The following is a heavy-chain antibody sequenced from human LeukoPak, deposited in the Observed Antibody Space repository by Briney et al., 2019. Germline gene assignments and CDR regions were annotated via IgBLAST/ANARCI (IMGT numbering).Heavy chain of an antibody. CDR2: IYYSGNS. CDR1: GVSVGSAGYY. CDR3: AVSGYSSSWPQIFDY. J-gene: IGHJ4*02. V-gene: IGHV4-61*08. Sequence: PSETLSLTCSVSGVSVGSAGYYWTWIRQPPGKGLEWIGYIYYSGNSNYNPFLKSRVTISVDTSKNQFSLKLSSVTAADTAVYYCAVSGYSSSWPQIFDYWGQGTLVTVSS. D-gene: IGHD6-13*01.